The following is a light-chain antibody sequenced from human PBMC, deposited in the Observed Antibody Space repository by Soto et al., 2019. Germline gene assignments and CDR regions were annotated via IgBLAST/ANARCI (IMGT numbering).Light chain of an antibody. Sequence: EIVMTQSPATLSVSPGERATLFCRASQSVRNNLAWYQQKPGLALRLLIYAVSTRATGVPARFSGNGSETGFSLTISGLQSDDYAVYYCQQYNKWPPWTFGQGTKVDIK. V-gene: IGKV3-15*01. J-gene: IGKJ1*01. CDR3: QQYNKWPPWT. CDR2: AVS. CDR1: QSVRNN.